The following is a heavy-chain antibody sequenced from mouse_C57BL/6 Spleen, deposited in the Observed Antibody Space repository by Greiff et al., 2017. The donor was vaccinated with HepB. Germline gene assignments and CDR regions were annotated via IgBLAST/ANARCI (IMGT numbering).Heavy chain of an antibody. D-gene: IGHD2-5*01. J-gene: IGHJ3*01. CDR2: IDPSDSYT. Sequence: QVQLQQSGAELVMPGASVKLSCKASGYTFTSYWMHWVKQRPGQGLEWIGEIDPSDSYTNYNQKFKGKSTLTVDKSSSTAYMQLSSLTSEDSAVYYCARGGNYSNYGAYWGQGTLVTVSA. V-gene: IGHV1-69*01. CDR1: GYTFTSYW. CDR3: ARGGNYSNYGAY.